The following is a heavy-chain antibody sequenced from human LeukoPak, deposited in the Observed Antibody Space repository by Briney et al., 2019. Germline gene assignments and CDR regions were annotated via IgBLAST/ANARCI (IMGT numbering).Heavy chain of an antibody. J-gene: IGHJ4*02. Sequence: PSETLSLTCTVSGVSISSSNSYWGWIRQPPGKGLEWIGSIYYSGNTYYNASLKSQVSISIDTSKNQFSLKLSSVTAADTAVYYCARHRGTAAAGSIFNWGQGTLVTVSS. D-gene: IGHD6-13*01. CDR2: IYYSGNT. CDR3: ARHRGTAAAGSIFN. CDR1: GVSISSSNSY. V-gene: IGHV4-39*01.